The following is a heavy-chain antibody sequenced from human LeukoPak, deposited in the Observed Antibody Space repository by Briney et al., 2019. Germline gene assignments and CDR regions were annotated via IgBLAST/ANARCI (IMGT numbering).Heavy chain of an antibody. J-gene: IGHJ5*02. CDR3: ARARLMNWFDP. CDR1: GFIFSTYW. CDR2: INIDGSST. Sequence: PGGSLRLSCAASGFIFSTYWMHWVRKAPGKGLVGVSRINIDGSSTNYAASVKGRFIISRDNAKNTLYLQMNSLRADDTAVYYCARARLMNWFDPWGLGTLVIVSS. D-gene: IGHD2-8*01. V-gene: IGHV3-74*01.